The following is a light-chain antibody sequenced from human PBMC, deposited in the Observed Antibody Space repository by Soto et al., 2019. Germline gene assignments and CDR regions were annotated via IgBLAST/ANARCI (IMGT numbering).Light chain of an antibody. CDR2: GAS. CDR3: QQCANWPPKWT. CDR1: QSISSNF. V-gene: IGKV3-20*01. J-gene: IGKJ1*01. Sequence: EIVLTQSPGTLSLSPGEGATLSCRASQSISSNFLAWYQQKRGQAPRLLIHGASNRATGIPDRFSGSGSGTDFTLTISSLEPEDFAVYYCQQCANWPPKWTFXQGTKVDIK.